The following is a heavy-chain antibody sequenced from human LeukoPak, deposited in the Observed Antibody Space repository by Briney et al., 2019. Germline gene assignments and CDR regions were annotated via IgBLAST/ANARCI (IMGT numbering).Heavy chain of an antibody. D-gene: IGHD6-6*01. CDR3: AKGLVVGSSSGGYYFDY. CDR1: GFTFSSYG. J-gene: IGHJ4*02. CDR2: IWYGGSNK. Sequence: GGSLRLSCAASGFTFSSYGMHWVRQAPGKGLEWVAVIWYGGSNKYYADSVKGRFTISRDNSKNTLYLQMNSLRAEDTAVYYCAKGLVVGSSSGGYYFDYWGQGTLVTVSS. V-gene: IGHV3-30*02.